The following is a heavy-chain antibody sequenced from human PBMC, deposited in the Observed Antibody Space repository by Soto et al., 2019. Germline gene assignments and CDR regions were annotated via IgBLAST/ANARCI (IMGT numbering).Heavy chain of an antibody. CDR2: IKQDGSEK. Sequence: GSLRLSCAASGFTFSSYWMSWVRQAPGKGLEWVANIKQDGSEKYYVDSVKGRFTISRDNAKNSLYLQMNSLRAEDTAVYYCARQGYDYIWGSYRLAYFDYWGQGTLVTVSS. J-gene: IGHJ4*02. CDR3: ARQGYDYIWGSYRLAYFDY. D-gene: IGHD3-16*02. CDR1: GFTFSSYW. V-gene: IGHV3-7*01.